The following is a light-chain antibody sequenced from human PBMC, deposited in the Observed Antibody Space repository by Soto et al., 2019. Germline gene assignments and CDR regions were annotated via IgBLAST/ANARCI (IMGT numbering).Light chain of an antibody. CDR2: DVT. CDR1: SSDIGGYKY. J-gene: IGLJ2*01. CDR3: CSYASSSTLL. V-gene: IGLV2-14*03. Sequence: QSVLTQPASVSGSPGQSTTISCTGTSSDIGGYKYVSWYQQHPGKAPKLVIYDVTYRPSGVSNRFSGSKSGNAATLTISGLEPEDVADYFCCSYASSSTLLFGGGTKLTVL.